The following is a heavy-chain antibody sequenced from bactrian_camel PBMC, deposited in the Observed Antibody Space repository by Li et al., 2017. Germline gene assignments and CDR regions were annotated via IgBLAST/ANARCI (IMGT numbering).Heavy chain of an antibody. D-gene: IGHD2*01. V-gene: IGHV3-3*01. J-gene: IGHJ4*01. CDR1: GYSSSRTC. CDR3: ALKTFCGGSAWGATTSYSV. Sequence: HVQLVESGGGSVQAGGSLRLACAASGYSSSRTCMAWFRQAPGKTREQVAEINWRMGGTNYDDSVKGRFTISQDVAKNTLFLQMDSLKPEDTAIYYCALKTFCGGSAWGATTSYSVWSQGTQVTVS. CDR2: INWRMGGT.